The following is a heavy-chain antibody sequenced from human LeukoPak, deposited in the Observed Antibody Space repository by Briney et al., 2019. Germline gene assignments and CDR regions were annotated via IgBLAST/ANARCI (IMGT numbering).Heavy chain of an antibody. CDR1: GGTFSSYA. CDR3: ASVYNYGMDV. CDR2: LNPSGGST. V-gene: IGHV1-46*01. J-gene: IGHJ6*02. Sequence: ASVKVSCKASGGTFSSYAISWVRQAPGQGLEWMGMLNPSGGSTSYAQKFQGRATLTRATSTSTVYMELSSLGSEDTAVYYCASVYNYGMDVWGQGTTVIVSS.